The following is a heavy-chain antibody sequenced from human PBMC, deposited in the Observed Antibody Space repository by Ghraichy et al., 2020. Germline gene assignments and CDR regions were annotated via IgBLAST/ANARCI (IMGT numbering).Heavy chain of an antibody. V-gene: IGHV4-61*01. CDR2: MSYTEST. CDR3: ATGVVSPRAFDI. J-gene: IGHJ3*02. CDR1: GGSVNSGSYY. Sequence: SETLSLTCTVSGGSVNSGSYYWSWIRQPPGKGLEWIGYMSYTESTVYNPSLKSRVSISVDTSKTELSLKLSSVTAADTAVYYCATGVVSPRAFDIWGQGTMVSVSS. D-gene: IGHD3-3*01.